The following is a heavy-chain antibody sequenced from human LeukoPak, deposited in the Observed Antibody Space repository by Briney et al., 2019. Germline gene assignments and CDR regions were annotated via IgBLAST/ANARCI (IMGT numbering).Heavy chain of an antibody. J-gene: IGHJ3*02. V-gene: IGHV1-2*02. CDR2: INPNSGGT. CDR3: ARDKVLSDAFDI. CDR1: GGTFSSYA. Sequence: ASVKVSCKASGGTFSSYAISWVRQAPGQGLEWMGWINPNSGGTNYAQKFQGRVTMTRDTSISTAYMELSRLRSDDTAVYYCARDKVLSDAFDIWGQGTMVTVSS.